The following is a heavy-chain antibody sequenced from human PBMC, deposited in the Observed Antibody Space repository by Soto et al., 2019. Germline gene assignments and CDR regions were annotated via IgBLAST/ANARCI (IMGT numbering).Heavy chain of an antibody. Sequence: EVHLVESGGGLVQPGRSLRLSCAASGFTFDDYAMHWVRQAPGKGLEWVSGISWNSDTLGYADSVKGRFTISRDNAKKSLYLQMNSLRAEDTALYYCVKALGEYSGNSLNYWGQGTLVTVSS. CDR3: VKALGEYSGNSLNY. CDR1: GFTFDDYA. CDR2: ISWNSDTL. D-gene: IGHD6-6*01. J-gene: IGHJ4*02. V-gene: IGHV3-9*01.